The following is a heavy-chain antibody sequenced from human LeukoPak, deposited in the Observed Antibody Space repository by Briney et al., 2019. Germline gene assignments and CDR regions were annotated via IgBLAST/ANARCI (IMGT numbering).Heavy chain of an antibody. D-gene: IGHD2-2*01. V-gene: IGHV4-34*01. J-gene: IGHJ3*02. Sequence: PSETLSLTCAVYGGSFSGYYWSWIRQPPGKGLEWIGEINHSGSTNYNPSLKSRVTILVDTSKNQFSLKLSSVTAADTAVFYCARFTGYCSGTSCYPNAFDIWGQGTMVTVSS. CDR1: GGSFSGYY. CDR2: INHSGST. CDR3: ARFTGYCSGTSCYPNAFDI.